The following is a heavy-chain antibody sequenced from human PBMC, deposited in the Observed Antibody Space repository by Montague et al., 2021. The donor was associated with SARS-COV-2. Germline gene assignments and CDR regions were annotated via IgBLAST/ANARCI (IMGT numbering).Heavy chain of an antibody. J-gene: IGHJ6*02. CDR1: GFSFSSYG. CDR2: TRYDGSNK. V-gene: IGHV3-33*06. D-gene: IGHD3-10*01. CDR3: AKDHQNYYGSGSYYNYYYNGMDV. Sequence: SLRLSCAASGFSFSSYGMHWVRQAPGKGLEWAAATRYDGSNKYYADSVKGRFTISRDNSKNTLSLQMNSLRAEDTAVYYCAKDHQNYYGSGSYYNYYYNGMDVWGQGTTVTASS.